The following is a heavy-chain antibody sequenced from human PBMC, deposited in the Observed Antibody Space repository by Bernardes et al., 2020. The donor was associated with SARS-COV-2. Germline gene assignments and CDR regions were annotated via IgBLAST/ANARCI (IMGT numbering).Heavy chain of an antibody. CDR3: ARGAIGHFDWSSHLGAPDI. CDR2: TYRGGPT. Sequence: GGSLRLSCAASQLIVSENYMNWVRQAPGKGLEWVSMTYRGGPTHYADSVKGRFTISRDNSKNTLYLQMNSLRTEDTGVYFCARGAIGHFDWSSHLGAPDIWGQGTMVTVSS. CDR1: QLIVSENY. V-gene: IGHV3-66*02. J-gene: IGHJ3*02. D-gene: IGHD3-9*01.